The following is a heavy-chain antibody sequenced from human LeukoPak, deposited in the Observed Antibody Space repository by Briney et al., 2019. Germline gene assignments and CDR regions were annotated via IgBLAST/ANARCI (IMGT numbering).Heavy chain of an antibody. V-gene: IGHV4-61*02. Sequence: SETLSLTCTVSGGSISSGSYYWSWIRQPAGKGLEWIGRIYTSGSTNYNPSLKSRVTISVDTSKNQFSLKLSSVTAADTAVYYCAREEDIVVVPAAIPYNWFDPWGQGTLVTVSS. D-gene: IGHD2-2*01. CDR1: GGSISSGSYY. CDR3: AREEDIVVVPAAIPYNWFDP. CDR2: IYTSGST. J-gene: IGHJ5*02.